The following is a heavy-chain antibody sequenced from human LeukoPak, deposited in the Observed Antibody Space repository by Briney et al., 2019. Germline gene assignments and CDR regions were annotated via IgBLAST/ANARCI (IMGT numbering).Heavy chain of an antibody. D-gene: IGHD6-19*01. V-gene: IGHV4-34*01. J-gene: IGHJ4*02. Sequence: SETLSLTCAVYGGSFSGYYLSWIRQPPGKGLEWIGEINHSGSTYYNPSLRSRVSISVDTSKNQFSLKLSSVTAADTAVYYCARHLSGWYDVGLHYWGQGTLVTVSS. CDR3: ARHLSGWYDVGLHY. CDR1: GGSFSGYY. CDR2: INHSGST.